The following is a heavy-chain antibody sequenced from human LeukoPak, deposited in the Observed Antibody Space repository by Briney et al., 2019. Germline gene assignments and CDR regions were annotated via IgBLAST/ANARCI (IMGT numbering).Heavy chain of an antibody. CDR3: VHQIRGWVH. J-gene: IGHJ4*02. CDR2: ISSNAGGT. D-gene: IGHD6-19*01. CDR1: GFTFSTYA. V-gene: IGHV3-64D*08. Sequence: RRSPRLSCSASGFTFSTYAMHWVCQAPGKGLEYVSTISSNAGGTYYADSVKVRFTISRDNSKNPLYLQMSSLSPEDTAVYYCVHQIRGWVHWRQGTLVSVPS.